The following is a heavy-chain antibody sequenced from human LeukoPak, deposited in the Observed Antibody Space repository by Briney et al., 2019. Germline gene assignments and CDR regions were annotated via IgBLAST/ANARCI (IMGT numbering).Heavy chain of an antibody. CDR3: AKDDSSSWYSGFDY. Sequence: GGSLRLSCVASGFTFGKYWMSWVRQAPGKGLEWVAVISYDGSNKYHADSVKGRFTISRDNSKNTLYLQMNSLRAEDTAVYYCAKDDSSSWYSGFDYWGQGTLVTVSS. D-gene: IGHD6-13*01. J-gene: IGHJ4*02. V-gene: IGHV3-30*18. CDR1: GFTFGKYW. CDR2: ISYDGSNK.